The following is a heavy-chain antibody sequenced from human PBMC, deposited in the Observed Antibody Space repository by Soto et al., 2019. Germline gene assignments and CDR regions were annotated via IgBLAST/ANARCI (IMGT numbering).Heavy chain of an antibody. D-gene: IGHD1-26*01. CDR2: IFPLLAMV. J-gene: IGHJ5*01. Sequence: QVNLVQSGTEMKKPGSSVMVSCKVSGGDLSNSGISWVRQAPGQGLEWMGGIFPLLAMVDYSQKFQGRVTISADESTNTAYLALGSLTSAATAVSYCAKDDGAGFKSWGQGTLVIVSS. CDR1: GGDLSNSG. CDR3: AKDDGAGFKS. V-gene: IGHV1-69*04.